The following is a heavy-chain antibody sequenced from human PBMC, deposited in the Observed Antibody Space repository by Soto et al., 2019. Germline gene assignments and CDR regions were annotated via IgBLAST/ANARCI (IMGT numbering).Heavy chain of an antibody. CDR1: GGTFCSYA. Sequence: EASVKVSCKASGGTFCSYAISWVRQAPGQGLEWMGGIIPIFGTANYAQKFQGRVTITADESTSTAYMELSSLRSEDTAVYYCAVKGVGLRYFDWLQLDYWGQGTLVTVSS. V-gene: IGHV1-69*13. D-gene: IGHD3-9*01. J-gene: IGHJ4*02. CDR2: IIPIFGTA. CDR3: AVKGVGLRYFDWLQLDY.